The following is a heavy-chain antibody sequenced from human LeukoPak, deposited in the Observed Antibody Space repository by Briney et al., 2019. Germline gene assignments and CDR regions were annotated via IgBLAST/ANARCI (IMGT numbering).Heavy chain of an antibody. J-gene: IGHJ3*02. V-gene: IGHV3-23*01. Sequence: GGSLRLSCAASGFTFSSYAMSWVRQAPGKGLEWVSAISGSGGSTYYADSVKGRFTISRDNSKNTLYLQMNSLRAEDTAVYYCAKRSITMIVGSMAAFDIWGQGTMVTVSS. CDR2: ISGSGGST. CDR1: GFTFSSYA. D-gene: IGHD3-22*01. CDR3: AKRSITMIVGSMAAFDI.